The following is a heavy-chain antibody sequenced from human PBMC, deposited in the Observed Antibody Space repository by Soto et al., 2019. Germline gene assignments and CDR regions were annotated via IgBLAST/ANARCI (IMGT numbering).Heavy chain of an antibody. J-gene: IGHJ3*01. Sequence: EVQVSESGGGLVRPGGSLRLSCAASGFIFTNYAMNWVRQAPGKGLEWVSVIGGRGNSAYYAESVQGRFTISRDNSKNTLSLQMSSLTADDTAIYYCVREGRGSFDFWGRGTMVTVSS. V-gene: IGHV3-23*01. CDR1: GFIFTNYA. CDR3: VREGRGSFDF. CDR2: IGGRGNSA. D-gene: IGHD5-12*01.